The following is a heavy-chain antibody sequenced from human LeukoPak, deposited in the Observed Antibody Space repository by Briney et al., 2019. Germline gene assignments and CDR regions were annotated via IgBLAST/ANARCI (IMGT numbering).Heavy chain of an antibody. CDR2: IYSGGDT. V-gene: IGHV3-53*01. CDR3: VRAGDYGSGSSKVFY. D-gene: IGHD3-10*01. Sequence: PGGSLRLSCAASGFNVSTNYMTWVRQAPGKGLEWVSLIYSGGDTDYADSVKGRFTISRDNSNNTLYLQMNSLRAEDTAVYYCVRAGDYGSGSSKVFYWGQGTLVTVSS. J-gene: IGHJ4*02. CDR1: GFNVSTNY.